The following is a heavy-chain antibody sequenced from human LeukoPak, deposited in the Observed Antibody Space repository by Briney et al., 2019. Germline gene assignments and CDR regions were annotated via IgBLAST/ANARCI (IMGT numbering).Heavy chain of an antibody. CDR3: ARGLAARRIVRYYHYMDV. CDR2: IYTSGST. V-gene: IGHV4-61*02. J-gene: IGHJ6*03. Sequence: SETLSLTXTVSGGSIRSGSYYWSWIRQPAGKGLEWIGRIYTSGSTNYNPSLKSRVTISVDTSKNQFSLKLSSVTAADTAVYYCARGLAARRIVRYYHYMDVWGKGTTVTVSS. D-gene: IGHD6-6*01. CDR1: GGSIRSGSYY.